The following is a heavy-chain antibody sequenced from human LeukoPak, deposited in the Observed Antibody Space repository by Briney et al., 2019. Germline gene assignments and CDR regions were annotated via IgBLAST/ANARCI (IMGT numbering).Heavy chain of an antibody. Sequence: GGSLRLSCAASGFTFSNAWMSWVRQAPGKGLEWVGRIKSKTDGGTTDYAAPVKGRFTISRDDSKNTLYLQMNSLKTEDTAVYYCTTETYYYDSSGYYPLGYWGQGTLVTVSS. V-gene: IGHV3-15*01. CDR2: IKSKTDGGTT. J-gene: IGHJ4*02. D-gene: IGHD3-22*01. CDR3: TTETYYYDSSGYYPLGY. CDR1: GFTFSNAW.